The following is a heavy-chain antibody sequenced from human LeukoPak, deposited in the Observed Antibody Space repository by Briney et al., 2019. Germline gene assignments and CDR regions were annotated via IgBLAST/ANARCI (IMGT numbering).Heavy chain of an antibody. Sequence: ASVKVSCKTSGYTFTGYYIHWVRQAPGQGLEWMGWMNPNSGATGLAQKFQGRVTMTRDTSINTAYMELNSLTSEDTAVYYCARNPAKTGNFDPWGQGTLVTVSS. D-gene: IGHD7-27*01. J-gene: IGHJ5*02. CDR2: MNPNSGAT. CDR3: ARNPAKTGNFDP. V-gene: IGHV1-8*02. CDR1: GYTFTGYY.